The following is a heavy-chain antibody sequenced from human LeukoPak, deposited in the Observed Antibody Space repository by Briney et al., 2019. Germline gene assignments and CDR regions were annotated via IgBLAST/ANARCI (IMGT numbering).Heavy chain of an antibody. J-gene: IGHJ5*02. Sequence: PSETLSLTCTVSGGSISTYYWSWIRQPPGKGLEWIGYIYYSGSTNYNPSLKSRVTISVDTSKNQFSLKLSSVTAADTAVYYCARGALVGANSGNWFDPWGQGTLVTVSS. CDR1: GGSISTYY. CDR2: IYYSGST. D-gene: IGHD1-26*01. CDR3: ARGALVGANSGNWFDP. V-gene: IGHV4-59*01.